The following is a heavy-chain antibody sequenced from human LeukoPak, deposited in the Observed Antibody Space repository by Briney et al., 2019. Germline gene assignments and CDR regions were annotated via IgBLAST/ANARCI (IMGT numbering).Heavy chain of an antibody. CDR3: ARSGAEPRGYYDFWSGYSEYYFDY. J-gene: IGHJ4*02. Sequence: SETLSLTCAVYGGSFSGYYWGWIRQPPGKGLEWIGYIYYSGSTYYNPSLKSRVTISVDTSKNQFSLKLSSVTAADTAVYYCARSGAEPRGYYDFWSGYSEYYFDYWGQGTLVTVSS. D-gene: IGHD3-3*01. CDR1: GGSFSGYY. CDR2: IYYSGST. V-gene: IGHV4-34*09.